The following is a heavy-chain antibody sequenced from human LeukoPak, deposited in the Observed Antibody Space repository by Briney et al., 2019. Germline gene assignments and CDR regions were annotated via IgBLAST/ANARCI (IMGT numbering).Heavy chain of an antibody. D-gene: IGHD3-3*01. Sequence: GGSLRLSCAASGFTVSTNYMSWVRQAPGKKLEWVSDIYSDGSTFYADSVKGRFTISRDNSKNALYLQMNSLRAEDTAVYHCARYDFILISYFDLWGRGTLVTVSS. CDR2: IYSDGST. CDR1: GFTVSTNY. V-gene: IGHV3-53*01. J-gene: IGHJ2*01. CDR3: ARYDFILISYFDL.